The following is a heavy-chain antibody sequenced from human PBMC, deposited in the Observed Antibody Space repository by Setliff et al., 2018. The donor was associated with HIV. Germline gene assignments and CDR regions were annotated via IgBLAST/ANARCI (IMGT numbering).Heavy chain of an antibody. CDR2: IRTSGTT. D-gene: IGHD5-18*01. V-gene: IGHV4-61*02. Sequence: SETLSLTCTVSGASISSSGDHFWSWVRQPAGKGLEWIGRIRTSGTTDYNPSLKSRVTISVDTSKNQFSLKLYSVTAADTSVYYCARRWGIRGYSSWGQGTLVTVSS. CDR1: GASISSSGDHF. CDR3: ARRWGIRGYSS. J-gene: IGHJ5*02.